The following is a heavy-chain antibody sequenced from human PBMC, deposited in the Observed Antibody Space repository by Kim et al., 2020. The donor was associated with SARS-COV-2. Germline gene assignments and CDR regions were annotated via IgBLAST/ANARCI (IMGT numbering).Heavy chain of an antibody. D-gene: IGHD6-19*01. CDR3: ATGYSSGWYFDY. J-gene: IGHJ4*02. V-gene: IGHV6-1*01. Sequence: DYAVSVKSRITINPDTSKNQFSLQLNSVTPEDTAVYYCATGYSSGWYFDYWGQGTLVTVSS.